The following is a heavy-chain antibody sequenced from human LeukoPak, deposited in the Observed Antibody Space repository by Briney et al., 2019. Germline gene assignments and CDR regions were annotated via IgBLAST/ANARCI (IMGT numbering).Heavy chain of an antibody. J-gene: IGHJ4*02. CDR3: AKGLNSGNYPYFDH. Sequence: QAGRSLRLSCEVSGLPFSSHALSPVRSAPGSGLERVSAVTGSGDRLYCAGSVRGRFTISKDNSKNTLDLQMNSMRAEDTAVYYCAKGLNSGNYPYFDHWGQGTLVTVSS. V-gene: IGHV3-23*01. D-gene: IGHD1-26*01. CDR2: VTGSGDRL. CDR1: GLPFSSHA.